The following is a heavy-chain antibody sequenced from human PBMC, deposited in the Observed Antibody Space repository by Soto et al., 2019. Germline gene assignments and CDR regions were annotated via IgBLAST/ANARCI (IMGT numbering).Heavy chain of an antibody. V-gene: IGHV4-39*02. J-gene: IGHJ4*02. CDR2: IDESGDS. CDR3: AREGGYVDY. Sequence: QLQLQESGPGLVKPSETLSLTCTVSGGPIRSSSHYWGWIRQSPGMGLEWIGSIDESGDSYYNPSLKSQVTISVDTSKNQFSLKLISVTGADSAIYYCAREGGYVDYWGQGTLVTVSS. CDR1: GGPIRSSSHY. D-gene: IGHD1-1*01.